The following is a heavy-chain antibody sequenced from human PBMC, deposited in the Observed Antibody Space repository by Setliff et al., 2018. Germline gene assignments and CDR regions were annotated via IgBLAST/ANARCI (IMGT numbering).Heavy chain of an antibody. J-gene: IGHJ6*03. CDR1: GYTFTRSG. V-gene: IGHV1-18*01. CDR3: AIESNGDYVPYDYYYYMDV. D-gene: IGHD4-17*01. CDR2: ISANNGNT. Sequence: ASVKVSCKASGYTFTRSGISWERQAPGQGLEWMGWISANNGNTNYAQKLQGIVTMTTDTSTSTAYMELRSLRSDDTAVYYCAIESNGDYVPYDYYYYMDVWCKGTTVTVSS.